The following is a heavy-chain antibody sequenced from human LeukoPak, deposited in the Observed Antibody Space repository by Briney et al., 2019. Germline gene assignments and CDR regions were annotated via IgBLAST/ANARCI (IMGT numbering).Heavy chain of an antibody. D-gene: IGHD6-19*01. J-gene: IGHJ4*02. Sequence: GGSLRLSCAASGFIFSSYWMHWVRQAPGKGLVWVSAISGSGGSTYYADSVKGRFTISRDNSKNTLYLQMNSLRAEDTAVYYCAKDATPGIAVAGCSDYWGQGTLVTVSS. CDR3: AKDATPGIAVAGCSDY. CDR2: ISGSGGST. CDR1: GFIFSSYW. V-gene: IGHV3-23*01.